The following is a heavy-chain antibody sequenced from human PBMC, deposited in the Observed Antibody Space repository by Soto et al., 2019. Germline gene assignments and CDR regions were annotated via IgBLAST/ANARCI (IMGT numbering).Heavy chain of an antibody. D-gene: IGHD3-10*01. CDR3: ARDRVVGGSGSYYIDY. CDR1: GFTFSSYE. J-gene: IGHJ4*01. V-gene: IGHV3-48*03. Sequence: GGSLRLSCAASGFTFSSYEMNWVRQAPGKGLEWVSYISSSGSTIYYADSVKGRFTISRDNAKNSLYLQMNSLRAEDTAVYYCARDRVVGGSGSYYIDYWGQEPWSPSPQ. CDR2: ISSSGSTI.